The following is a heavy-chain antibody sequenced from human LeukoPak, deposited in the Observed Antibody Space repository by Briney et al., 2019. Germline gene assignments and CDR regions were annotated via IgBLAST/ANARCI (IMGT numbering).Heavy chain of an antibody. Sequence: GASVKVSCKASGYKFKTYGISWVRQVPGQGLEWMGRIIPILGIANYAQKFQGRVTITADKSTSTAYMELSSLRSEDTAVYYCASGIAAAERDYWGQGTLVTVSS. D-gene: IGHD6-13*01. J-gene: IGHJ4*02. V-gene: IGHV1-69*04. CDR3: ASGIAAAERDY. CDR1: GYKFKTYG. CDR2: IIPILGIA.